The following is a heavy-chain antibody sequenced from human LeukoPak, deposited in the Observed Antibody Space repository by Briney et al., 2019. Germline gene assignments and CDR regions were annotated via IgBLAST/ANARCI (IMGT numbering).Heavy chain of an antibody. Sequence: SETLSLTCTVSGGSTSSYYWSWIRQPPGKGLEWIAYISDIGSINYNPSLKSRVTISLDTSKNQFSLKLSSVTAADTAVYYCARVRSGKWFDPWGQGTLVTVSS. CDR1: GGSTSSYY. CDR2: ISDIGSI. V-gene: IGHV4-59*08. J-gene: IGHJ5*02. CDR3: ARVRSGKWFDP.